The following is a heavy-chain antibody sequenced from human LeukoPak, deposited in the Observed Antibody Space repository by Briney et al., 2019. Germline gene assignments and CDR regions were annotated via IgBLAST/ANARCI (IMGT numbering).Heavy chain of an antibody. CDR2: MNPNSGNT. CDR1: GYTFTTYD. CDR3: ARRRWFGESLDV. V-gene: IGHV1-8*01. Sequence: ASVKVSCKASGYTFTTYDINWVRQAAGQGLEWMGWMNPNSGNTGYAQKFQGRVTMTRNTSISTAYMELSSLRSEDTAVYYCARRRWFGESLDVWGQGTTVTVSS. D-gene: IGHD3-10*01. J-gene: IGHJ6*02.